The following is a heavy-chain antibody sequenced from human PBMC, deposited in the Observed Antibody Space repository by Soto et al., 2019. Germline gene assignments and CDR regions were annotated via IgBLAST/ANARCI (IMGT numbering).Heavy chain of an antibody. Sequence: SETLSLICTFSCDSVTSNHFFWGCIRRPPGRGLEWSASVYRDGSTYIRPSLTSRVSMSLDTSKNQFSLKLTSVTAADTAVYFCGKMLTGPSGHSDFDSWGQGTLVTVSS. D-gene: IGHD5-18*01. CDR3: GKMLTGPSGHSDFDS. V-gene: IGHV4-39*01. CDR1: CDSVTSNHFF. CDR2: VYRDGST. J-gene: IGHJ5*01.